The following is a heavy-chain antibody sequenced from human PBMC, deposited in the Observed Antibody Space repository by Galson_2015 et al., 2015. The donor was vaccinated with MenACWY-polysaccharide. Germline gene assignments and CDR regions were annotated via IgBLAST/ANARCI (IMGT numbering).Heavy chain of an antibody. CDR2: VSFDGSNK. V-gene: IGHV3-30*18. J-gene: IGHJ6*02. D-gene: IGHD1-7*01. CDR1: GFTFSNYA. Sequence: SLRLSCAASGFTFSNYAMHWVRQAPGKGLEWVAVVSFDGSNKYHADSVKGRFTISRDNSKNTLFLQMNSLRAEDTAVYFCAKEGNWNYGLSAYYYGTDFWGQGTPVTVSS. CDR3: AKEGNWNYGLSAYYYGTDF.